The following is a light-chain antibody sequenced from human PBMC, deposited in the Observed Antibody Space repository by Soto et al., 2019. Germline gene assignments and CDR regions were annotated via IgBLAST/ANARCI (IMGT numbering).Light chain of an antibody. J-gene: IGLJ3*02. CDR3: CSHSSSITWM. V-gene: IGLV2-14*03. CDR1: SSDVGGYNF. CDR2: EVA. Sequence: QSVPTQTASVSGSPGQSITMSCTGTSSDVGGYNFVSWYQQHPGKAPKLIVHEVANRLSGVSGRFSGSKSGNTAFLTISGLQAEDEAVYYCCSHSSSITWMFGGGTKLTVL.